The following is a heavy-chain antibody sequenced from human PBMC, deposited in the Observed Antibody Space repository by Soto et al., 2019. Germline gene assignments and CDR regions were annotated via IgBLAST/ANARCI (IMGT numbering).Heavy chain of an antibody. V-gene: IGHV6-1*01. CDR1: GDSVSSNSAA. CDR2: TYYRSRWYY. CDR3: VREIGIERWLVFWFDP. J-gene: IGHJ5*02. Sequence: SQTLSLTCAISGDSVSSNSAAWNWIRQSPSRGLEWLGRTYYRSRWYYDYAVSVKSRITINPDTSKNHFSLHLTSVTPEDTAVYYCVREIGIERWLVFWFDPWGQGTLVTVSS. D-gene: IGHD6-19*01.